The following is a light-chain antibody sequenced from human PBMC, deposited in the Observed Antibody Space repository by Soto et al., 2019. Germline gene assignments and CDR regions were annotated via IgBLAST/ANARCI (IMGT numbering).Light chain of an antibody. CDR3: QQYGSSGT. J-gene: IGKJ1*01. CDR1: QDVSSH. CDR2: GAS. V-gene: IGKV3-20*01. Sequence: DIVMTQSPATLSESPGGRVIVSCRASQDVSSHVAWYQQRPGQAPRLLIYGASNRATGIPDRFSGSGSGTDFTLTISRLEPEDFAVYYCQQYGSSGTFGQGTKVEIK.